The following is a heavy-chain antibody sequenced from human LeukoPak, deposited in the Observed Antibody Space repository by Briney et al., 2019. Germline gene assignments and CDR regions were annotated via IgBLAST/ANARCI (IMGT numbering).Heavy chain of an antibody. Sequence: GESLKISCKGSGYSFTSYWIGWVRQVPGRGLEWMGIIYPDDSDTRYSPSFQGQVTISADKSISTAYLQWSSLKASDTAMYYCARHYHDSSGYSYYYGMDVWGQGTTVTVSS. V-gene: IGHV5-51*01. J-gene: IGHJ6*02. CDR2: IYPDDSDT. D-gene: IGHD3-22*01. CDR3: ARHYHDSSGYSYYYGMDV. CDR1: GYSFTSYW.